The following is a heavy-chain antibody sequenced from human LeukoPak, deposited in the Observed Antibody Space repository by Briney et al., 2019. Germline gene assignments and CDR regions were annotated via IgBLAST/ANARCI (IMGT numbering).Heavy chain of an antibody. CDR1: GFTFSSYD. J-gene: IGHJ4*02. Sequence: GGSLRLSCAASGFTFSSYDMHWVRQATGKGLEWVPAIGTAGDTYYPGSVKGRFTISRENAKNSLYLQMNSLRAGDTAVYYCARGGNRYCSGGSCYMFDYWGQGTLVTVSS. CDR3: ARGGNRYCSGGSCYMFDY. D-gene: IGHD2-15*01. CDR2: IGTAGDT. V-gene: IGHV3-13*01.